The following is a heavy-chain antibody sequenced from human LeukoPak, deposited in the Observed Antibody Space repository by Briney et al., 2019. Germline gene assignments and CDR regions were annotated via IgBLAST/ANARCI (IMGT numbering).Heavy chain of an antibody. V-gene: IGHV1-69*13. CDR2: IIPIFGTA. J-gene: IGHJ6*02. CDR3: ARVRYYYGSGSYYIGYYYGMDV. D-gene: IGHD3-10*01. Sequence: ASVKVSCKASGGTFSSYAISWVRQAPGQGLEWLGGIIPIFGTANYAQKFQGRVTITADESTSTAYMELSSLRSEDTAVYYCARVRYYYGSGSYYIGYYYGMDVWGQGTTVTVSS. CDR1: GGTFSSYA.